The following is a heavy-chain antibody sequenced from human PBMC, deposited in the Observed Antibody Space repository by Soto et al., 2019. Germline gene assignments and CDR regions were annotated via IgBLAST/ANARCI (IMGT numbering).Heavy chain of an antibody. CDR1: GGYISSYC. J-gene: IGHJ4*02. CDR3: ATWGPTVFDY. CDR2: IYYSGST. V-gene: IGHV4-59*01. Sequence: SETLSLTCTVAGGYISSYCGSWIRQPPGKGLEWIGYIYYSGSTNYNPSLKSRVTISVDTSKNQFSLKLSSVTAADTAVYYCATWGPTVFDYWGQGTLVTVSS. D-gene: IGHD4-17*01.